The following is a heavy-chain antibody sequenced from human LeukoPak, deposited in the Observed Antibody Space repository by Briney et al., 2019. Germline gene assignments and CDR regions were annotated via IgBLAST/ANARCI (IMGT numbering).Heavy chain of an antibody. D-gene: IGHD3-10*01. Sequence: PSETLSLTCTVSRGSISSYYCSWIRQPPGRGLEWIGYIYYRGSTNYNPSLKSRVTISVDTSKNQFSLKLSSVTAADTAVYYCATDVGFGDSDVWGKGTTVTVSS. V-gene: IGHV4-59*01. CDR1: RGSISSYY. CDR3: ATDVGFGDSDV. J-gene: IGHJ6*04. CDR2: IYYRGST.